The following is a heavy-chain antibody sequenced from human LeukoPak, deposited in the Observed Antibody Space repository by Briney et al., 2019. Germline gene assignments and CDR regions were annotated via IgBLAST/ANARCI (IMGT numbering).Heavy chain of an antibody. CDR2: INPNSGGA. CDR1: GYTFTSYY. J-gene: IGHJ4*02. CDR3: ARVSYGDYGPRFDY. V-gene: IGHV1-2*02. D-gene: IGHD4-17*01. Sequence: ASVKVSCKASGYTFTSYYMHWVRQAPGQGLEWMGWINPNSGGANYAQKFQGRVTMTRDTSISTAYMELSRLRSDDTAVYYCARVSYGDYGPRFDYWGQGTLVTVSS.